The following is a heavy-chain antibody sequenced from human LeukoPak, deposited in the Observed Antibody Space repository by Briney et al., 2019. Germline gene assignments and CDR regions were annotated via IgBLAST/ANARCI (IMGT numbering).Heavy chain of an antibody. V-gene: IGHV3-74*01. J-gene: IGHJ4*02. Sequence: GGSLRLSCAASGFTFSSYSFNWVRQAPGKGLVWVSRINEDGSFTSYADSVKGRFTVSRDDAKNTLYLQMNSLRAEDTAVYYCARDLVMVNTPGDDFDYWGRGTLVTVSS. CDR1: GFTFSSYS. CDR3: ARDLVMVNTPGDDFDY. D-gene: IGHD2-21*01. CDR2: INEDGSFT.